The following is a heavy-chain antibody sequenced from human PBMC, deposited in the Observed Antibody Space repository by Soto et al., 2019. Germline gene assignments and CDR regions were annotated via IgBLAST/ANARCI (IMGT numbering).Heavy chain of an antibody. D-gene: IGHD4-17*01. Sequence: QVQLVQSGAEVKKPGASVKVSCKASGYTFTSYGISWVRQAPGQGLEWMGWISAYNGNTNYAQKLQGRVTMTTDTSTSTAYMELKSLRSDDTAVYYCSRDSSPYGDYVGFDYWGQGTLVTVSS. CDR1: GYTFTSYG. CDR2: ISAYNGNT. V-gene: IGHV1-18*01. J-gene: IGHJ4*02. CDR3: SRDSSPYGDYVGFDY.